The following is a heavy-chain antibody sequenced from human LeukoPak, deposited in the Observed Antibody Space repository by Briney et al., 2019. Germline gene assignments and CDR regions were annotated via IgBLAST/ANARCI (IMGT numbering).Heavy chain of an antibody. V-gene: IGHV1-18*01. Sequence: ASVKVSCKASGYTFTSYGISWVRRAPGQGLEWMGWISAYNVNINYAQKFQGRVTMTTDTSTSTAYMELRSLRSDDTAVYYCARNSSGWYGVGLDAFDIWGQGTMVTVSS. D-gene: IGHD6-19*01. CDR2: ISAYNVNI. CDR1: GYTFTSYG. CDR3: ARNSSGWYGVGLDAFDI. J-gene: IGHJ3*02.